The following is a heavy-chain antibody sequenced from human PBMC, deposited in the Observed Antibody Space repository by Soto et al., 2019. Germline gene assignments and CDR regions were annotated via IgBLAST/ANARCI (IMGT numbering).Heavy chain of an antibody. D-gene: IGHD1-26*01. Sequence: QVQLQESGPGLVKPSETLSLTCTVSGGSISSYYWSWIRQPPGKGLEWIGYIYYSGSTNYNPSLKSRVTISVDTSKNQFSRKLSSVTAADTAVYYCARSSIVGARGVGWFDPWGQGTLVTVSS. CDR1: GGSISSYY. CDR3: ARSSIVGARGVGWFDP. CDR2: IYYSGST. J-gene: IGHJ5*02. V-gene: IGHV4-59*01.